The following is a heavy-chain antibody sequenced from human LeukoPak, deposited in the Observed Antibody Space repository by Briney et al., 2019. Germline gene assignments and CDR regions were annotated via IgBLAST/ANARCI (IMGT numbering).Heavy chain of an antibody. CDR1: GCSISSYY. V-gene: IGHV4-4*07. Sequence: SETLSLTCTVSGCSISSYYWSWIRQPAGKRLEWIGRFHTSGGTNYNPSLKSRVTMSVDTSKNQFSLKLSSVTAADTAVYYCARDTYYYDSSGYSNFDYWGQGTLVTVSS. CDR3: ARDTYYYDSSGYSNFDY. CDR2: FHTSGGT. J-gene: IGHJ4*02. D-gene: IGHD3-22*01.